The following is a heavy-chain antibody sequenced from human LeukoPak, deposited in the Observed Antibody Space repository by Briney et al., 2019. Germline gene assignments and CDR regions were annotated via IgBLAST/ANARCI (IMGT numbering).Heavy chain of an antibody. J-gene: IGHJ6*02. CDR2: INPNSGRT. V-gene: IGHV1-2*02. D-gene: IGHD6-13*01. Sequence: ASVKVSCKDSAYTFSATYMDAGGHAPGQGLEWMGWINPNSGRTNYAQKFQGRVTMTRDTSISTAYIVLSRLRSDDTAVYYCASDLIGAAGTHHNGEDCWGPGTTVTVSS. CDR3: ASDLIGAAGTHHNGEDC. CDR1: AYTFSATY.